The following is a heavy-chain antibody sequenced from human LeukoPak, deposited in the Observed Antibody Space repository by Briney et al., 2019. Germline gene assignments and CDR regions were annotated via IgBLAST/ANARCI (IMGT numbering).Heavy chain of an antibody. CDR3: ATDQTRPPQGGY. Sequence: GGSLRLSCAASGFTVSSNEMSWVRQAPGKGLEWVSVIYSDGSTYYPDSVKGRFTISRDNSKNTLYLQMNSLRAEDTAVYYCATDQTRPPQGGYWGQGTLVTVSS. CDR2: IYSDGST. CDR1: GFTVSSNE. D-gene: IGHD3-16*01. J-gene: IGHJ4*02. V-gene: IGHV3-53*01.